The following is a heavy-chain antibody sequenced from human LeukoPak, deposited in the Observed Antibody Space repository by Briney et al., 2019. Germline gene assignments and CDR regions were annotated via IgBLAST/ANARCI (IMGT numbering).Heavy chain of an antibody. CDR2: INPNSGGT. J-gene: IGHJ6*03. Sequence: GASVKVSCKASGYTFTGYFMHWVRQAPGQGLEWMGWINPNSGGTNYAQKFQGRVTMTRDTSISTAYMELSRLRSDDTAVYYCARAAVPSVVAGTGYYHYYMDVWGKGTTVTVSS. V-gene: IGHV1-2*02. CDR3: ARAAVPSVVAGTGYYHYYMDV. D-gene: IGHD6-19*01. CDR1: GYTFTGYF.